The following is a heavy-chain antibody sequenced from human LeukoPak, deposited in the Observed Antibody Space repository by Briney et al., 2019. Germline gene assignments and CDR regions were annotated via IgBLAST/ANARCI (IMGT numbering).Heavy chain of an antibody. J-gene: IGHJ4*02. CDR1: GFTFSSYG. V-gene: IGHV3-30*02. CDR2: IRYDGNNK. Sequence: GGSLRLSCAASGFTFSSYGMHWVRQAPGKGLEWVAFIRYDGNNKYYADSVKGRFTFSRDDSKNTLFLQMNSPRPEDTAVYYCAKDGVPHSSGWCLDYWGQGILVTVSS. D-gene: IGHD6-19*01. CDR3: AKDGVPHSSGWCLDY.